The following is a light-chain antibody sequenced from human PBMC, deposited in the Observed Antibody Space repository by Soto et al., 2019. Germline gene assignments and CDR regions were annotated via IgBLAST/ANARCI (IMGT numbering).Light chain of an antibody. CDR3: QQSYSTLWT. Sequence: DIQMTQSPSSLSASVGDRVTITCQASQDIGNYLNWYQQKPGKAPKLLIYETPNMEIGVPSRFSGSGSGTDFSFSISSLQPEDIATYYCQQSYSTLWTFGQGTKVDIK. CDR2: ETP. J-gene: IGKJ1*01. CDR1: QDIGNY. V-gene: IGKV1-33*01.